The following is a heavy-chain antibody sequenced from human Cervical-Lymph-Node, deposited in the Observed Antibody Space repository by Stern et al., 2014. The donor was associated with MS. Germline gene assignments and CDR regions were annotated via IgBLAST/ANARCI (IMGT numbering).Heavy chain of an antibody. CDR3: ARPPPRRSSSDPNFGLDV. Sequence: VQLVQSGAEVKKPRDSLKISCKGSGYTFSKNWIAWVRQMPGKGLEWMGIIYPGDSDTRYSPSFQGQVTMSADKSINPPSRQWNSLKASDTAIYYCARPPPRRSSSDPNFGLDVWGQGTTVTVSS. V-gene: IGHV5-51*03. J-gene: IGHJ6*02. CDR2: IYPGDSDT. D-gene: IGHD6-6*01. CDR1: GYTFSKNW.